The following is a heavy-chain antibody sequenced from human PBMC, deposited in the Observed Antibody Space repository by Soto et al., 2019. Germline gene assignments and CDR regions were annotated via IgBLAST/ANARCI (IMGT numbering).Heavy chain of an antibody. J-gene: IGHJ3*02. Sequence: SVTVYCTASGDTFGSNAIHWVRQAPGQGLEWMGGIIPMFPTTNYAQKFKGRLTIYADKSTGTAYMEMTSLRSEDTAVYYCTKEVATGRAFDIWGQGTMVTVSS. V-gene: IGHV1-69*06. D-gene: IGHD5-12*01. CDR3: TKEVATGRAFDI. CDR2: IIPMFPTT. CDR1: GDTFGSNA.